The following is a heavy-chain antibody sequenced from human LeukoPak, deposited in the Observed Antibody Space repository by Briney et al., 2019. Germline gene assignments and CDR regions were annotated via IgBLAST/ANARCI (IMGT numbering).Heavy chain of an antibody. CDR2: IRGGGDT. D-gene: IGHD1-1*01. CDR3: AKANWVSNADAVW. CDR1: GFTFSTYA. J-gene: IGHJ4*02. V-gene: IGHV3-23*01. Sequence: GGSLGLSCAASGFTFSTYAMSWVRRAPARGLEWVSSIRGGGDTFYADSVKGRFTLSRDDSRNTVYLQLNNLRVEDTAVYYCAKANWVSNADAVWWGQGTLVTVSS.